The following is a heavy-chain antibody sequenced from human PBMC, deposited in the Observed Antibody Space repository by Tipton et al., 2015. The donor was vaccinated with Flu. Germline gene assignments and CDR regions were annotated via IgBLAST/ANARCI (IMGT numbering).Heavy chain of an antibody. CDR2: IYYSGST. J-gene: IGHJ4*02. Sequence: LRLSCTVSGGSISSSSYYWGWIRQPPGKGLEWIGSIYYSGSTYYNPSLKSRVTISVDTSKNQFSLKLSSVTAADTAVYYCARAEYVPTAKGDFDYWGQGTLVTVSS. D-gene: IGHD2-2*01. V-gene: IGHV4-39*07. CDR1: GGSISSSSYY. CDR3: ARAEYVPTAKGDFDY.